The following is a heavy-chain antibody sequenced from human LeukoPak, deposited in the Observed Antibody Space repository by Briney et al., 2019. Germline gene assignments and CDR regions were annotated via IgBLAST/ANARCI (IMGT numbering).Heavy chain of an antibody. D-gene: IGHD3-10*01. CDR1: GYTFTSYG. CDR3: ARDLSRYYGSGSSYFQH. Sequence: ASVKVSCKASGYTFTSYGISWVRQAPGQRLEWMGWINAGNGNTKYSQKFQGRVTIIRDTSASTAYMELSSLRSEDTAVYYCARDLSRYYGSGSSYFQHWGQGTLVTVSS. V-gene: IGHV1-3*01. J-gene: IGHJ1*01. CDR2: INAGNGNT.